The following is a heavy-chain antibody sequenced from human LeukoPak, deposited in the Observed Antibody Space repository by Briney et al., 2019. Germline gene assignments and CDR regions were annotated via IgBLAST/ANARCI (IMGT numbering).Heavy chain of an antibody. CDR2: ISSSSSYI. Sequence: PGGSLRLSCAASGFTFSDYYLSWIRQAPGKGLEWVSSISSSSSYIYYADSVKGRFTISRDNAKNSLYLQMDSLRAEDTAVYYCARAYYGSGTSHFDSWGQGTLVTVSS. J-gene: IGHJ4*02. CDR3: ARAYYGSGTSHFDS. V-gene: IGHV3-11*06. CDR1: GFTFSDYY. D-gene: IGHD3-10*01.